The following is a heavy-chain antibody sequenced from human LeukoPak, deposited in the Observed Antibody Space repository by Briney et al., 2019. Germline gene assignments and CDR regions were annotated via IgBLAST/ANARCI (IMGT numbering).Heavy chain of an antibody. CDR2: ISYDENNR. V-gene: IGHV3-30*18. J-gene: IGHJ3*02. CDR3: AKVLRPTFYGPNTFDI. Sequence: GGSLRLSCAASGFSFSSYGMHWVRQAPGKGLEWVAVISYDENNRDYADSVEGRFTISRDNSKNTLYLEMNSLKTDDTAVYFCAKVLRPTFYGPNTFDIWGQGTLVTVSS. CDR1: GFSFSSYG. D-gene: IGHD2/OR15-2a*01.